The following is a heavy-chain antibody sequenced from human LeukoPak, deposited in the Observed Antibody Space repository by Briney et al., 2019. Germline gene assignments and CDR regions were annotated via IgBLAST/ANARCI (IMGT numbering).Heavy chain of an antibody. Sequence: ASGKVSCKASGYIFTGYYIHWVRQAPGQGLEWMGWINPKSGDTNYAQKFQGRITMTRDTPISAAYMELSSLTSDDTAVYYCARGYRSSAYISWGQGTLVTVSS. J-gene: IGHJ5*02. V-gene: IGHV1-2*02. D-gene: IGHD6-13*01. CDR1: GYIFTGYY. CDR2: INPKSGDT. CDR3: ARGYRSSAYIS.